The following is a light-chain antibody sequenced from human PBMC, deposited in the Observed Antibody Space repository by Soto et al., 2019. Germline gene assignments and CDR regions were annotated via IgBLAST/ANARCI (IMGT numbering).Light chain of an antibody. CDR2: DAS. V-gene: IGKV3-11*01. Sequence: EIVLTQSPATLSLSPGERATLSCRASQSVSSYLAWYQQKPGQAPRLLIYDASNRATGIPARFSGGGSGTDFPLTISSLEPEDSAVYYCQQRSNLPRTFGQGTKLEIK. J-gene: IGKJ2*01. CDR3: QQRSNLPRT. CDR1: QSVSSY.